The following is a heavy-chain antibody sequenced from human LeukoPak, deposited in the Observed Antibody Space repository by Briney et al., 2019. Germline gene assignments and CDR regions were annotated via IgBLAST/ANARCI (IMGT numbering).Heavy chain of an antibody. CDR1: GGSISSGGYY. V-gene: IGHV4-31*03. J-gene: IGHJ4*02. Sequence: SQTLSLTCTVSGGSISSGGYYWSWIRQHPGKGLEWIGYIYYTWSTYSNPSLKSRVTMSLDTSKNQFSLQLSSVTAADTAVYYCARAGYSYGTGYYFDYWGQGTLVTVSS. CDR2: IYYTWST. CDR3: ARAGYSYGTGYYFDY. D-gene: IGHD5-18*01.